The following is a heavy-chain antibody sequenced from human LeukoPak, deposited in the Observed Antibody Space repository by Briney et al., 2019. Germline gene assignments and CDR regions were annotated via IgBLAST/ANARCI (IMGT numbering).Heavy chain of an antibody. CDR2: TYYRSKLYN. CDR3: ARDPNSYSSGWYRGSYGMDV. V-gene: IGHV6-1*01. Sequence: SQTLSLTCAISGDSVSSNSAAWNWIRQSPSRGLEWLGRTYYRSKLYNDYAVSVKSRITINPDTSKNQFSLQLNSVTPEDTAVYYCARDPNSYSSGWYRGSYGMDVWGQGTTVTVSS. CDR1: GDSVSSNSAA. J-gene: IGHJ6*02. D-gene: IGHD6-19*01.